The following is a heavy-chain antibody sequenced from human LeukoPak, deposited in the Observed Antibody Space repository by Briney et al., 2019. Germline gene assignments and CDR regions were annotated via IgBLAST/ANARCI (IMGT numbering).Heavy chain of an antibody. D-gene: IGHD3-3*01. Sequence: GASVKVSCKASGYTFTSYYMHWVRQAPGQGLEWMGIINPSGGSTSYAQKFQGRVTMTRDTSTSTVYMELSSLRSEDTAVYYCARDREDDSWSGALFDPWGQGTLVTVSS. CDR1: GYTFTSYY. CDR2: INPSGGST. CDR3: ARDREDDSWSGALFDP. J-gene: IGHJ5*02. V-gene: IGHV1-46*03.